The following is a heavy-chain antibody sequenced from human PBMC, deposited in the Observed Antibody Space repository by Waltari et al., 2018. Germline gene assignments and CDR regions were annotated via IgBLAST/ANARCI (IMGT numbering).Heavy chain of an antibody. J-gene: IGHJ5*02. Sequence: QVQLQESGPGLVKPSETLSLTCPVSGGSISSYYWSWLRQPPGKGLEWIGYIYYSGSTNYNPSLKSRVTISVDTSKNQFSLKLSSVTAADTAVYYCARVSGYNRYNWFDPWGQGTLVTVSS. CDR2: IYYSGST. D-gene: IGHD5-18*01. CDR3: ARVSGYNRYNWFDP. V-gene: IGHV4-59*01. CDR1: GGSISSYY.